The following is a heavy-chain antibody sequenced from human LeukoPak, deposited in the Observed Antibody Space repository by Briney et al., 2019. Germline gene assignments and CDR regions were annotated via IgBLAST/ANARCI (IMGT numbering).Heavy chain of an antibody. CDR2: IYYSGST. CDR1: GGSISSSSYY. D-gene: IGHD2-15*01. V-gene: IGHV4-39*07. J-gene: IGHJ5*02. CDR3: ARVVVAATLGFDP. Sequence: PSETLSLTCTVSGGSISSSSYYWGWIRQPPGKGLEWIGSIYYSGSTYYNPSLKSRVTISVDTSKNQFSLKLSSVTAAATAVYYCARVVVAATLGFDPWGQGTLVTVSS.